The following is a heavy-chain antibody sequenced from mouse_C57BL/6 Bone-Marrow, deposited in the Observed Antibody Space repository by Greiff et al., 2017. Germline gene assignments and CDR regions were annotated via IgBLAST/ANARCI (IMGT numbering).Heavy chain of an antibody. D-gene: IGHD3-1*01. CDR1: GYTFTSYG. Sequence: EVQLKESGAELVRPGSSVKMSCKTSGYTFTSYGINWVKQRPGQGLEWIGYIYIGNGYTEYNEKFKGKATLTSDTSSSTAYMQLSSLTSEDTAVYYCTSVSWFAYWGQGTLVTVSA. V-gene: IGHV1-58*01. CDR3: TSVSWFAY. CDR2: IYIGNGYT. J-gene: IGHJ3*01.